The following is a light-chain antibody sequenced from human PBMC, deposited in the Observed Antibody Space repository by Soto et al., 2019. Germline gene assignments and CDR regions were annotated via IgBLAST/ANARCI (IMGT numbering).Light chain of an antibody. V-gene: IGKV2-30*01. CDR3: MQGTHWPT. Sequence: DVVMTQSPLSLPATLGQPASISCRSSQDLVYSDGNTFLNWFQQGPGQSPRRLIYRVSNRDSGVPDRFSGSGSGTDFTLKISRVEAEDVGVYYCMQGTHWPTFGPGTKEDIK. J-gene: IGKJ3*01. CDR1: QDLVYSDGNTF. CDR2: RVS.